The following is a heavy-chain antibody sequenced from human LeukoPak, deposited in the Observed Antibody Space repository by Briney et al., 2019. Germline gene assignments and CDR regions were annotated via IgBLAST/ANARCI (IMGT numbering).Heavy chain of an antibody. V-gene: IGHV3-66*01. J-gene: IGHJ4*02. D-gene: IGHD5-18*01. Sequence: PGGSLRLSCAASGFTVSSNYMSWVRQAPGKGLEWVSVIYSGGSTYYADSVKGRFTISRDNSKNTLYLQMNSLRAEDTAVYYCARTQLSYGPYYFDYWGQGTLVTVSS. CDR2: IYSGGST. CDR1: GFTVSSNY. CDR3: ARTQLSYGPYYFDY.